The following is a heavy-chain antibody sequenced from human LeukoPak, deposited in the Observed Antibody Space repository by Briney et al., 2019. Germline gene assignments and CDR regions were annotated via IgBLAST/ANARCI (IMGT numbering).Heavy chain of an antibody. Sequence: GGSLRLSCAASGVTFSSYAMSWVRQAPGKGLEWVSHISNIGDRTFYAESVTGRFTISRDNSNNTVYLQMNSLRAEDTAVYYCAKRGYDCSSTSCYYFDYWGQGTLVTVSS. CDR1: GVTFSSYA. CDR2: ISNIGDRT. CDR3: AKRGYDCSSTSCYYFDY. V-gene: IGHV3-23*01. J-gene: IGHJ4*02. D-gene: IGHD2-2*01.